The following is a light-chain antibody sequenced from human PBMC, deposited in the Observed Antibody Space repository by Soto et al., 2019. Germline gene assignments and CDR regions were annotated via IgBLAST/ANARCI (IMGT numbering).Light chain of an antibody. CDR1: QSVSSH. J-gene: IGKJ1*01. V-gene: IGKV3-11*01. Sequence: EIVLTQSPGTLSLSPGERATLSCRASQSVSSHLAWYQQKPGQPPSLLLYAASTSATAIPARFSGSGSGTDFTLTISSLEPEDFAVYHCEQDSTWPWTCGQGTKVEIK. CDR3: EQDSTWPWT. CDR2: AAS.